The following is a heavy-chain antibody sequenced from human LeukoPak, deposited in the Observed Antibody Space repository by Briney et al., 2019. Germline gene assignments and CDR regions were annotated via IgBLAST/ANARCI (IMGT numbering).Heavy chain of an antibody. V-gene: IGHV4-4*07. CDR1: GGSISSYY. J-gene: IGHJ5*02. CDR3: AREYCSSTSCYIPPPFDP. CDR2: IYTSGST. D-gene: IGHD2-2*02. Sequence: SETLSLTCTVSGGSISSYYWSWIRQPAGKGLEWIGRIYTSGSTNYNPSLKSRVTMSVDTSKNQFSLKLSSVTAADTAVYYCAREYCSSTSCYIPPPFDPWGQGTLVTVSS.